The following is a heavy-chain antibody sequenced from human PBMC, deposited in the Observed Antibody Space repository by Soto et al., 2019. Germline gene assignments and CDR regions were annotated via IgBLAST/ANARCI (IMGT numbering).Heavy chain of an antibody. Sequence: ASVKVSCKASGYTFTTYGISWVRQAPGQGLEWMGWISANNGNTNYAQSLQGRVTMTTETSTSTAHMELSSLRSDDTAVYYCARAGIAAAGSGEYGMDVWGQGTTVTVSS. D-gene: IGHD6-13*01. CDR3: ARAGIAAAGSGEYGMDV. CDR2: ISANNGNT. CDR1: GYTFTTYG. V-gene: IGHV1-18*01. J-gene: IGHJ6*02.